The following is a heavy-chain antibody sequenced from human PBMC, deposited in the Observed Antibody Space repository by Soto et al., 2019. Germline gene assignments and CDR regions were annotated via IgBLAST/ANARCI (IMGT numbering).Heavy chain of an antibody. CDR2: ISDRGDTT. CDR3: AKYKPGTTSFDY. CDR1: GFTISRDA. J-gene: IGHJ4*02. D-gene: IGHD1-1*01. V-gene: IGHV3-23*01. Sequence: GGSLRLSCAASGFTISRDAMSWVRQAPGKGLEWVAAISDRGDTTHYADSVKGRFTISRDTSKNTLYLQMNTLRAEDTAVYYCAKYKPGTTSFDYWGRGTLVTVS.